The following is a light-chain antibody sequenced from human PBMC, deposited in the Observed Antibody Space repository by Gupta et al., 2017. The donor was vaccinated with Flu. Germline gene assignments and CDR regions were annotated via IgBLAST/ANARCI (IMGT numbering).Light chain of an antibody. J-gene: IGLJ1*01. Sequence: QSALTQPASVSGSPGQSITISCTGTSSDIDGFNYVSWYQQHPGKAPKLVIYEVNNRPSGVSNRFSGSKSGNTASLTISGLQAEDEADYYCSSYTSSSTYVFGTGSKVTVL. CDR3: SSYTSSSTYV. CDR1: SSDIDGFNY. V-gene: IGLV2-14*01. CDR2: EVN.